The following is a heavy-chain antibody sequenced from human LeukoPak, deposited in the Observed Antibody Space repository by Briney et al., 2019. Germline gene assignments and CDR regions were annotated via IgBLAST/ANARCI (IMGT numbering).Heavy chain of an antibody. CDR1: GYTFTSYG. Sequence: ASVKVSCKASGYTFTSYGISWVRQAPGQGLEWMGWISAYNGNTNYAQKFQGRVTMTRDTSISTAYMELSRLRSDDTAVYYCAREGYSGRFDIWGQGTMVTVSS. J-gene: IGHJ3*02. D-gene: IGHD3-10*01. V-gene: IGHV1-18*01. CDR2: ISAYNGNT. CDR3: AREGYSGRFDI.